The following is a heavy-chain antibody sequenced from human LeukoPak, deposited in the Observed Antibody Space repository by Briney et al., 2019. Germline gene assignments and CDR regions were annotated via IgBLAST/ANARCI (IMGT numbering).Heavy chain of an antibody. CDR2: ISAYNGNT. J-gene: IGHJ4*02. CDR3: ASFPVDYYDSSGFLGY. D-gene: IGHD3-22*01. CDR1: GGTFSSYA. V-gene: IGHV1-18*01. Sequence: ASVKVSCKASGGTFSSYAISWVRQAPGQGLEWMGWISAYNGNTNYAQKLQGRVTMTTDTSTSTAYMELRSLRSDDTAVYYCASFPVDYYDSSGFLGYWGQGTLVTVSS.